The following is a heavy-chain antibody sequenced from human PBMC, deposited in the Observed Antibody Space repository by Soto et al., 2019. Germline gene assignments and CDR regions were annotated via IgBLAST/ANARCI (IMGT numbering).Heavy chain of an antibody. Sequence: ASVKVSCKVSGYTLTELSMHWVRQAPGKGLEWMGGFDPEDGETIYAQKFQGRVTMTEDTSTDTAYMELSSLRSEDTAVYYCATEMSGAARPGWFDPWGQGTLVTVSS. CDR3: ATEMSGAARPGWFDP. CDR2: FDPEDGET. V-gene: IGHV1-24*01. J-gene: IGHJ5*02. CDR1: GYTLTELS. D-gene: IGHD6-6*01.